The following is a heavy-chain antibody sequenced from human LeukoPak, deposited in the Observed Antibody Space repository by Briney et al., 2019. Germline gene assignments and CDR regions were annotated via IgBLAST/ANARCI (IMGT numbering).Heavy chain of an antibody. V-gene: IGHV3-33*01. CDR2: IWYDGTNR. Sequence: PGGSLRLSCTTSGFTFSTYGMQWVRQAPGKGLEWVAVIWYDGTNRYYADSVKGRFTISRDNAKNSLYLQMNSLRAEDTAVYYCARVRRNGMDVWGQGTTVTVSS. CDR3: ARVRRNGMDV. CDR1: GFTFSTYG. J-gene: IGHJ6*02.